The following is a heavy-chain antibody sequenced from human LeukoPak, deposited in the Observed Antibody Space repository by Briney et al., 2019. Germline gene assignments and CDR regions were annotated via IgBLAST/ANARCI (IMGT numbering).Heavy chain of an antibody. Sequence: PGGSLRLSCAASGFTFSSYGMHWVRQAPGKGLEWVAVIWYDGSNKYYADSVKGRFTISRHNSKNTLYLQMNSPRAEDTAMYYCARDQGGQDFWSGYSTGEPDYWGQGTLVTVSS. V-gene: IGHV3-33*01. CDR2: IWYDGSNK. J-gene: IGHJ4*02. D-gene: IGHD3-3*01. CDR1: GFTFSSYG. CDR3: ARDQGGQDFWSGYSTGEPDY.